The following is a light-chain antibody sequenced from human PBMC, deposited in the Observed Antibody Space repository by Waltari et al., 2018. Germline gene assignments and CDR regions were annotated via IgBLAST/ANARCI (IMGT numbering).Light chain of an antibody. V-gene: IGKV3-20*01. Sequence: EIVLTQSPGTLSLSPGERATLSCRASQRISSSYLAWYQQTPGQAPRLLIYGASRRATGIPDRFSGGGSGTDFTLTISRLEPEDFAVYYCQQFGISVWTFGQGTKVEIK. J-gene: IGKJ1*01. CDR2: GAS. CDR3: QQFGISVWT. CDR1: QRISSSY.